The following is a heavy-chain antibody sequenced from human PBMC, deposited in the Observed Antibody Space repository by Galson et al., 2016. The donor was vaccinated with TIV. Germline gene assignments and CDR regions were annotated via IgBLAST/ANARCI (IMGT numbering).Heavy chain of an antibody. CDR1: GDSISSSIYF. CDR2: IYSSGTT. V-gene: IGHV4-61*02. J-gene: IGHJ5*02. Sequence: LSLTCSVSGDSISSSIYFWSWIRQPAGKGLEWIGRIYSSGTTNYNPSLKSRVAISVDTSRNQFSLKLSSVTAADTAVYYCARVRYGSGWTWGQGTLVTVSS. CDR3: ARVRYGSGWT. D-gene: IGHD1-26*01.